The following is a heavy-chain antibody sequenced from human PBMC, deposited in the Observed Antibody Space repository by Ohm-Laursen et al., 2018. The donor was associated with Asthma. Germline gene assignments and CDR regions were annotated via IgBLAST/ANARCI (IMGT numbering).Heavy chain of an antibody. J-gene: IGHJ1*01. CDR1: GYTFSRYS. Sequence: GSLRLSCAASGYTFSRYSIHWVRQIPGKGLEWVASISTASSFIYYADSARGRFTTSRDNARNSVYLQMNSLRAEDTALYYCARIGPEWELPGREYSLHHWGEGTLVTVSS. CDR2: ISTASSFI. CDR3: ARIGPEWELPGREYSLHH. D-gene: IGHD1-26*01. V-gene: IGHV3-21*01.